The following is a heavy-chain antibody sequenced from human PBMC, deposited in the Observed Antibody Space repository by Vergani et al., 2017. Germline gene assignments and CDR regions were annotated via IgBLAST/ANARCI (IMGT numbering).Heavy chain of an antibody. Sequence: QLQLQESGPGLVKPSETLSLTCTVSGGSISSSSYYWGWIRQPPGKGLEWIGSIYYSGSTYYNPSLKSRVTISVDTSKNQFSLKLSSVTAADTAVYYCARXGGLQLWSNWYFDLWGRGTLVTVSS. CDR1: GGSISSSSYY. CDR2: IYYSGST. D-gene: IGHD5-18*01. J-gene: IGHJ2*01. V-gene: IGHV4-39*01. CDR3: ARXGGLQLWSNWYFDL.